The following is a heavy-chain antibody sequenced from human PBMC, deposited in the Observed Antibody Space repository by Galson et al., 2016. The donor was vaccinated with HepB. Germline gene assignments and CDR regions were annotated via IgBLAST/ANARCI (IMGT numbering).Heavy chain of an antibody. V-gene: IGHV3-74*01. CDR2: ISNDGSRA. CDR1: GLPFSAYW. Sequence: SLRLSCAVSGLPFSAYWLHWVRQAPGKGLEWVARISNDGSRAAYADSVKGRFTISRDNSKNTLYLLLNSLRAEDTSLYYCASRWDSFDVWGQGTMDTVSS. D-gene: IGHD1-26*01. J-gene: IGHJ3*01. CDR3: ASRWDSFDV.